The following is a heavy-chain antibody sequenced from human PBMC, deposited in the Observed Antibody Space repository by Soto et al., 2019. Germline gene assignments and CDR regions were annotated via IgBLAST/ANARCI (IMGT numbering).Heavy chain of an antibody. Sequence: QVQLVESGGGVVQPGRSLRLSCAASGFTFSSYGMHWVRQAPGKGLEWVAVLWYDGSNKYYADSVKGRFTISRDNSKNTLYLQMNSLRAEDTAVYYCARDATSWTMYNWFDPWGQGTLVTVSS. D-gene: IGHD6-13*01. J-gene: IGHJ5*02. V-gene: IGHV3-33*01. CDR2: LWYDGSNK. CDR1: GFTFSSYG. CDR3: ARDATSWTMYNWFDP.